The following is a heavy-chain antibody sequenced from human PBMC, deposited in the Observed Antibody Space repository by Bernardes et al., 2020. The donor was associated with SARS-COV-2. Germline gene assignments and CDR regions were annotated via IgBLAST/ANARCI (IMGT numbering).Heavy chain of an antibody. CDR1: GFTFNGYA. J-gene: IGHJ4*02. CDR2: ISWNSDVI. D-gene: IGHD2-15*01. Sequence: GGSLRLSCAASGFTFNGYAMHWVRQAPGKGLEWVSGISWNSDVIVYVDSVRGRFTISRDNAKNSLYLQMNSLRAEDTAFYYCAGRSGGNSPFDYWGQGTLVTVSS. V-gene: IGHV3-9*01. CDR3: AGRSGGNSPFDY.